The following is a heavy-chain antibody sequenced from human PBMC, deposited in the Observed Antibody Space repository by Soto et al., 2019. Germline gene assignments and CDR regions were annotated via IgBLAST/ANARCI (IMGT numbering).Heavy chain of an antibody. CDR1: GFTFDNYA. V-gene: IGHV3-9*01. CDR3: VRSKGGYSYGTPFDY. J-gene: IGHJ4*02. D-gene: IGHD5-18*01. Sequence: PGGSLRLSCAASGFTFDNYAMHWVRQVLGKGLEWVSSISWNSGNIDYADSVKGRFTTSRDNAKNSLYLQMNSLRPEDTALYYCVRSKGGYSYGTPFDYWGQGTLVTVSS. CDR2: ISWNSGNI.